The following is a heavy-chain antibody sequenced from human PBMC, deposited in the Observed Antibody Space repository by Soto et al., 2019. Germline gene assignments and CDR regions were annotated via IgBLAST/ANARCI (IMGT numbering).Heavy chain of an antibody. D-gene: IGHD3-16*01. CDR3: ASAGGIDSPIDY. Sequence: VQLVQSGAEVKKPGSSVKVSCKASGGTFSSYAISWVRQAPGQGLEWMGGVIPIFGTANYVQKFQGRVTITDDKPTSTAYMELSSLRSEDTAVYYCASAGGIDSPIDYWGQGTLVTVSS. CDR2: VIPIFGTA. CDR1: GGTFSSYA. V-gene: IGHV1-69*06. J-gene: IGHJ4*02.